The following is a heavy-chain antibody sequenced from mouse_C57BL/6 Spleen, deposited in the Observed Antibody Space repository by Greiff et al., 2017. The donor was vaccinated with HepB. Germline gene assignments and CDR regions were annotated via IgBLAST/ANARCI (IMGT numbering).Heavy chain of an antibody. D-gene: IGHD2-1*01. CDR1: GFTFSDYY. CDR2: ISNGGGST. J-gene: IGHJ4*01. CDR3: ARQRDYGNGAMDY. V-gene: IGHV5-12*01. Sequence: EVQVVESGGGLVQPGGSLKLSCAASGFTFSDYYMYWVRQTPEKRLEWVAYISNGGGSTYYPDTVKGRFTISRDNAKNTLYLQMSRLKSEDTAMYYCARQRDYGNGAMDYWGQGTSVTVSS.